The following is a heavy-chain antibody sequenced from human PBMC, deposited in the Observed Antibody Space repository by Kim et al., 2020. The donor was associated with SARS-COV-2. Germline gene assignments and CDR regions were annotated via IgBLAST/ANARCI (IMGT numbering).Heavy chain of an antibody. Sequence: GGSLRLSCVVSGFTSSDYAMAWVRQAPGKGLEWVSVISATGDSKDYADSVRGRFTISRDNNNNTVYLQMTSLSAEDMAVYYCARGHSISIRPTYFDYWGQGTLVTVSS. CDR2: ISATGDSK. V-gene: IGHV3-23*01. D-gene: IGHD2-21*01. CDR1: GFTSSDYA. CDR3: ARGHSISIRPTYFDY. J-gene: IGHJ4*02.